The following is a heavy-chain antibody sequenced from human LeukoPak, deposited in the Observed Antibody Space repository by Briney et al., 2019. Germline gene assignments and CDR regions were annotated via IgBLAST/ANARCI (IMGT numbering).Heavy chain of an antibody. CDR1: GYTFTSYG. J-gene: IGHJ4*02. V-gene: IGHV1-2*02. D-gene: IGHD6-13*01. CDR3: ARISGAGNFDY. CDR2: INPNSGGT. Sequence: ASVKVSCKASGYTFTSYGISWVRQAPGQGLEWMGWINPNSGGTNYAQKFQGRVTMTRDTSISTAYMELSRLRSDDTAVYYCARISGAGNFDYWGQGTLVTVSS.